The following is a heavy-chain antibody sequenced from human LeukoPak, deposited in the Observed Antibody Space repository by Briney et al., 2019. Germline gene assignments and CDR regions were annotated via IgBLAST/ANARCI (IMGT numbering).Heavy chain of an antibody. CDR3: AIANPLYCSSTTCLFDY. Sequence: ASVKVSCKASGYTFTGYYMHWVRQAPGQGFEWMGWINPNSGDTNYAQKFRGRVTMTRDTSISTAHMELSRLRSDDTAVYYCAIANPLYCSSTTCLFDYWGQGTLVTVSS. J-gene: IGHJ4*02. V-gene: IGHV1-2*02. D-gene: IGHD2-2*01. CDR2: INPNSGDT. CDR1: GYTFTGYY.